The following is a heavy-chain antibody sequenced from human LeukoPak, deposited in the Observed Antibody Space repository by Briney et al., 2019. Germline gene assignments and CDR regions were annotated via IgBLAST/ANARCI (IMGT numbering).Heavy chain of an antibody. D-gene: IGHD1-26*01. CDR3: ARDLWRELWSEAFDI. CDR2: INPNSGGT. CDR1: GYTFTGYY. V-gene: IGHV1-2*02. Sequence: ASVKVSCKASGYTFTGYYMHWVRQAPGQGLGWMGWINPNSGGTNYAQKFQGRVTMTRDTSISTAYMELSRLRSDDTAVYYCARDLWRELWSEAFDIWGQGTMVTVSS. J-gene: IGHJ3*02.